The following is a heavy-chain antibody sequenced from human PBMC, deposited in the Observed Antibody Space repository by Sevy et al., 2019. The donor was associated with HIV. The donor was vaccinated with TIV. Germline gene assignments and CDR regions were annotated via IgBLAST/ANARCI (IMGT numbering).Heavy chain of an antibody. Sequence: SETLSLTCTVSGGSISSSSYYWGWIRQPPGKGLEWIGSIYYSGSTYYNPSLKSRVTISVDTSKNQFSLKLSSVTAADTAVYYCAGLHYDSSGYFPGGAFDIWGQGTMVTVSS. CDR2: IYYSGST. D-gene: IGHD3-22*01. CDR3: AGLHYDSSGYFPGGAFDI. V-gene: IGHV4-39*01. CDR1: GGSISSSSYY. J-gene: IGHJ3*02.